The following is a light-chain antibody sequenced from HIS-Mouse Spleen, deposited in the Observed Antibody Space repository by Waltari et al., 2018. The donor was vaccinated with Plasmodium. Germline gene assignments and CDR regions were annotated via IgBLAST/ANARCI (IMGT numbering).Light chain of an antibody. Sequence: QSALTHPASVSGSPGQPLTLPCAGSRNHHGGYNYVSWYQPHPGKAPKLMIYEVSNRPSGVSNRFSGSKSGNTASLTISGLQAEDEADYYCSSYTSSSTRVFGTGTKVTVL. CDR1: RNHHGGYNY. CDR2: EVS. CDR3: SSYTSSSTRV. J-gene: IGLJ1*01. V-gene: IGLV2-14*01.